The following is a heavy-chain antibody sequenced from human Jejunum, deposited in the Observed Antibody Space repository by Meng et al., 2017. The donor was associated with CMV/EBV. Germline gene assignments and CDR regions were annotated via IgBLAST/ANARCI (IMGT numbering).Heavy chain of an antibody. CDR2: ISASGSSI. J-gene: IGHJ4*02. V-gene: IGHV3-48*03. D-gene: IGHD3-9*01. CDR1: GLDFRRSV. CDR3: ASNDILTGFDY. Sequence: AASGLDFRRSVIGWVRQAAGKGLEWVSYISASGSSIYCAESVEGRFTISRDNAKNSVYLQMNSLRAADTAVYYCASNDILTGFDYWGQGTRVTVSS.